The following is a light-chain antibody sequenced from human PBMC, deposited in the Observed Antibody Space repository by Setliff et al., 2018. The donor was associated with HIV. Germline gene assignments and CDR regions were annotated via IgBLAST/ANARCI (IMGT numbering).Light chain of an antibody. Sequence: ALTQPASVSGSPGQSITISCTGTSNDVGGYNYVAWYQEHPGKAPKLLIYDVSNRPSGVSNRFSGSKSGSTASLTISGLLAEDESDYYCSSYTGSGTFVFGGGTKVTVL. CDR3: SSYTGSGTFV. J-gene: IGLJ1*01. CDR1: SNDVGGYNY. V-gene: IGLV2-14*03. CDR2: DVS.